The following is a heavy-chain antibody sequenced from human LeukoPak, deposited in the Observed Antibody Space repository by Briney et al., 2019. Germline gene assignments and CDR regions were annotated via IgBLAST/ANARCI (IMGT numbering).Heavy chain of an antibody. J-gene: IGHJ6*02. V-gene: IGHV3-53*01. CDR3: ARHSGSYYPYYYYGMDV. CDR1: GFTFSSNY. CDR2: IYSGGST. D-gene: IGHD1-26*01. Sequence: PGGSLRLSCAASGFTFSSNYMSWVRQAPGKGLEWVSVIYSGGSTYYADSVKGRFTISRDNSKNTLYLQMNSLRAEDTAVYYCARHSGSYYPYYYYGMDVWGQGTTVTVSS.